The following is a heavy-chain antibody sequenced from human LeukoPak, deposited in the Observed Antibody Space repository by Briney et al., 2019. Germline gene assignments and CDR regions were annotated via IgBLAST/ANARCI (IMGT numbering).Heavy chain of an antibody. CDR2: ISGSGGST. D-gene: IGHD2-21*01. CDR1: GFTFSSYA. CDR3: AKGFVVVVSATQSSWFDP. Sequence: PGGSLRLSCAASGFTFSSYAMSWVRQAPGKGLEWVSAISGSGGSTYYADSVKGRFTISRDNSKNTVSLQMNSLRGEDTAVYYCAKGFVVVVSATQSSWFDPWGQGTLVSVSS. V-gene: IGHV3-23*01. J-gene: IGHJ5*02.